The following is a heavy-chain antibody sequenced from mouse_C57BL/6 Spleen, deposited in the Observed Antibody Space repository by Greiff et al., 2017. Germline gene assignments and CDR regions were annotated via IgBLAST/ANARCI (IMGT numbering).Heavy chain of an antibody. Sequence: EVKVEESGGGLVQPKGSLKLSCAASGFSFNTYAMNWVREAPGKGLEWVARIRSKSNNYATYYADSVKDRFTISRDDSESMLYLQMNNLKTEDTAMYYCVGYGNYYAMDYWGQGTSVTVSS. D-gene: IGHD2-1*01. CDR2: IRSKSNNYAT. J-gene: IGHJ4*01. CDR3: VGYGNYYAMDY. V-gene: IGHV10-1*01. CDR1: GFSFNTYA.